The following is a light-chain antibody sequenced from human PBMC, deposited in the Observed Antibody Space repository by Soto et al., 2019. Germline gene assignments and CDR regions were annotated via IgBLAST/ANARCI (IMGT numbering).Light chain of an antibody. CDR3: QQSYSTPRT. J-gene: IGKJ1*01. CDR2: AAS. Sequence: DIQMTQSPSSLSASVGDRVTITCRASQSISSYLNWYQQKPGKAPKLLIYAASSLQSGVPSRFSGSGSRTDFTLTISSRQPEDFATYYCQQSYSTPRTFGQGTKVDIK. CDR1: QSISSY. V-gene: IGKV1-39*01.